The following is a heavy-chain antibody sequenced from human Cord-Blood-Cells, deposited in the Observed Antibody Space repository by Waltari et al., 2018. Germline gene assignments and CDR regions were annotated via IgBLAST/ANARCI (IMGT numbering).Heavy chain of an antibody. Sequence: QVQLQQWGAGLLKPSETLSLTCAVYGGSFSGYYWSWIRQPPGKGLEWIGEINQSGSTNYNPSLKSRVTISVDTAKNQFSLKLSSVTAADTAVYYCASRVGVYCSSTSCYKLDYWGQGTLVTVSS. CDR2: INQSGST. J-gene: IGHJ4*02. D-gene: IGHD2-2*02. V-gene: IGHV4-34*01. CDR1: GGSFSGYY. CDR3: ASRVGVYCSSTSCYKLDY.